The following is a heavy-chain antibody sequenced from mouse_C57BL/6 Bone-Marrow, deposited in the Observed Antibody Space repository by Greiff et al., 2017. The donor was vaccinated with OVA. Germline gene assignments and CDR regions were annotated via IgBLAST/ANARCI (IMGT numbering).Heavy chain of an antibody. CDR3: ARGVVATRYAMDY. CDR2: IHPNSGST. V-gene: IGHV1-64*01. Sequence: VQLQQPGAELVKPGASVKLSCKASGYTFTSYWMHWVKQRPGQGLEWIGMIHPNSGSTNYNEKFKSKATLTVDKSSSTAYMQLSSLTSEDSAVYYCARGVVATRYAMDYWGQGTSVTVSS. J-gene: IGHJ4*01. D-gene: IGHD1-1*01. CDR1: GYTFTSYW.